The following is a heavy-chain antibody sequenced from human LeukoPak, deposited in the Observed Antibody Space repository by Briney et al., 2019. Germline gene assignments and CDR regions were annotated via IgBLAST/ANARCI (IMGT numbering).Heavy chain of an antibody. Sequence: ASVKVSCKASGYTFTSYGISWVRPAPGQGLEWMGWISAYNGNTNYAQKLQGRVTMTTDTSTSTAYMELRSLRSDDTAVYYCARDWLWFGELPFDYWGQGTLVTVSS. D-gene: IGHD3-10*01. J-gene: IGHJ4*02. CDR2: ISAYNGNT. V-gene: IGHV1-18*01. CDR3: ARDWLWFGELPFDY. CDR1: GYTFTSYG.